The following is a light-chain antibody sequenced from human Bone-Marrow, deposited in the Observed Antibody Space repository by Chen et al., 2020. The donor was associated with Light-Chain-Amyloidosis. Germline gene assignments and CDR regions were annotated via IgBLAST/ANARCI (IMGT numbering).Light chain of an antibody. V-gene: IGKV3D-20*01. CDR1: QTVDSSY. CDR3: QQYGTSPWT. CDR2: DAS. Sequence: EIVLTHSPAPLSFSPGETATLSCGASQTVDSSYLAWYQQKPGLAPRLLIYDASYRATGIPDRFSGSGSGTDFSLTISRLEPEDFAVYYCQQYGTSPWTFGQGTNVEI. J-gene: IGKJ1*01.